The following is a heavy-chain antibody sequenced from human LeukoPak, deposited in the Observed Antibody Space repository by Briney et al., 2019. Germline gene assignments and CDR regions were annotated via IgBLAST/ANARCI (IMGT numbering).Heavy chain of an antibody. D-gene: IGHD3-3*01. CDR3: ARDFWSGFYLDY. J-gene: IGHJ4*02. Sequence: GGSLRLSCAAPAFDFSSHAMTWVRQAPGKGLEWVSAISISGSKRYYADSVKGRFTISRDNSKNTLYLQMNSLRAEDTAVYYCARDFWSGFYLDYWGQGTLVTVSS. CDR1: AFDFSSHA. CDR2: ISISGSKR. V-gene: IGHV3-23*01.